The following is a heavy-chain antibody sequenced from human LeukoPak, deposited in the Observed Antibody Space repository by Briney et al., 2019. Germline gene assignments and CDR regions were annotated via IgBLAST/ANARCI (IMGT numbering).Heavy chain of an antibody. D-gene: IGHD1-26*01. V-gene: IGHV1-18*01. Sequence: GASVKVSCKTSGYTFTSYGINWVRQAPGQGLEWMGWISAYNGNTNYAQKLQGRVTMTTDTSTSTAYMELGSLRSDDTAVYYCARDGGSYYENDNWFGPWGQGTLVTVSS. CDR3: ARDGGSYYENDNWFGP. CDR1: GYTFTSYG. CDR2: ISAYNGNT. J-gene: IGHJ5*02.